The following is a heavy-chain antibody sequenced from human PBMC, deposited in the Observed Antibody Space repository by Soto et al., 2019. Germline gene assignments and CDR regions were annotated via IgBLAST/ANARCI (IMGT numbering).Heavy chain of an antibody. J-gene: IGHJ5*02. Sequence: EVQLLESGGGLVQPGGSLRLSCAASGFTFSSYAMSWVRQAPGKGLEWVSAISGSGGSTYYADSVKGRFTISRDNSKNTLYLQMNSLRAEDTAVYYFAKIEEVLWFGELLIDWFDPWGQGTLVTVSS. CDR1: GFTFSSYA. D-gene: IGHD3-10*01. V-gene: IGHV3-23*01. CDR3: AKIEEVLWFGELLIDWFDP. CDR2: ISGSGGST.